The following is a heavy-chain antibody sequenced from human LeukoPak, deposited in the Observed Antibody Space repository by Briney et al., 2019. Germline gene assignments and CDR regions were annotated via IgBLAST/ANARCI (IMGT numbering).Heavy chain of an antibody. CDR2: IWYDGSNK. Sequence: GGSLRLSCAASGFTFSSYGMHWVRQAPGKGLEWVAVIWYDGSNKYYADSVKGRFTISRDNSKNTLYLQMNSLRAEDTAVYYCAKDASPAGLDYWGQGTLVTASS. CDR1: GFTFSSYG. J-gene: IGHJ4*02. CDR3: AKDASPAGLDY. V-gene: IGHV3-33*06.